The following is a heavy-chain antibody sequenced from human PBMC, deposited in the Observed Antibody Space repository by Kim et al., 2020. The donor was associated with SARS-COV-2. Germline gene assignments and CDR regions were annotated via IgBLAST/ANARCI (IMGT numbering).Heavy chain of an antibody. J-gene: IGHJ4*02. Sequence: GGSLRLSCAASGFTFSGYGMHWVRQAPGKGLEWVSGISWNSSSIGYADSVKGRFTISRDNAKNSLYLQMNSLRAEDTALYYCAKDSHVGATSPYYFDYWGQGTLVTVSS. D-gene: IGHD1-26*01. CDR1: GFTFSGYG. V-gene: IGHV3-9*01. CDR2: ISWNSSSI. CDR3: AKDSHVGATSPYYFDY.